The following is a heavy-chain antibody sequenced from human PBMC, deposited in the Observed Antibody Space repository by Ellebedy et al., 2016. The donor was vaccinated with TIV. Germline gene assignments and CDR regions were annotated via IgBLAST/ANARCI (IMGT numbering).Heavy chain of an antibody. V-gene: IGHV3-53*01. CDR1: GFTVSSNY. CDR2: IYSGGST. Sequence: GESLKISCAASGFTVSSNYMSWVRQAPGKGLEWVSVIYSGGSTYYADSVKGRFTISRDNSKKTLYLQMNSLRAEDTAVYYCARQKYDFWSGGWFDPWGQGTLVTVSS. CDR3: ARQKYDFWSGGWFDP. J-gene: IGHJ5*02. D-gene: IGHD3-3*01.